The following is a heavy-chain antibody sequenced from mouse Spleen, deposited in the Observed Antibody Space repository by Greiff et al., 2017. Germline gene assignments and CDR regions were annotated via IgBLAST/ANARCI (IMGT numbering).Heavy chain of an antibody. CDR3: ARHLVYDYAAMDY. CDR2: INPSSGYT. Sequence: QVQLKESGAELAKPGASVKLSCKASGYTFTSYWMHWVKQRPGQGLEWIGYINPSSGYTKYNQKFKDKATLTADKSSSTAYMQLSSLTYDDSAVYYCARHLVYDYAAMDYWGQGTSVTVSS. J-gene: IGHJ4*01. V-gene: IGHV1-7*01. D-gene: IGHD2-4*01. CDR1: GYTFTSYW.